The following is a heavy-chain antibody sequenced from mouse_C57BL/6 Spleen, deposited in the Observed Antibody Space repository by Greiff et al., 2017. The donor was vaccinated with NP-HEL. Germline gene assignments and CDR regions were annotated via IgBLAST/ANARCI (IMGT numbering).Heavy chain of an antibody. CDR3: ARRDGYYVGYAMDY. J-gene: IGHJ4*01. CDR2: ISSGSSTI. Sequence: EVQLVESGGGLVKPGGSLKLSCAASGFTFSDYGMHWVRQAPEKGLEWVAYISSGSSTIYYADTVKGRFTISRDNAKNTLFLQMTSLRSEDTAMYYCARRDGYYVGYAMDYWGQGTSVTVSS. CDR1: GFTFSDYG. V-gene: IGHV5-17*01. D-gene: IGHD2-3*01.